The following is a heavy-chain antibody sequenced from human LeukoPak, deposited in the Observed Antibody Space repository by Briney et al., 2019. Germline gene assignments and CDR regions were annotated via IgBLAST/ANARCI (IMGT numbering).Heavy chain of an antibody. CDR1: GYTFTGYH. CDR3: ARVNGFTPPTLAVYPYYFDY. CDR2: MNPNSGAT. J-gene: IGHJ4*02. V-gene: IGHV1-2*04. Sequence: ASVKVSCKASGYTFTGYHLHWVRQAPGQGLEWMGWMNPNSGATNFAQKYQGWVTMTRDTSISTAYMDLRGLRSEDTAVYYCARVNGFTPPTLAVYPYYFDYWGQGTLVTVSS. D-gene: IGHD2-2*02.